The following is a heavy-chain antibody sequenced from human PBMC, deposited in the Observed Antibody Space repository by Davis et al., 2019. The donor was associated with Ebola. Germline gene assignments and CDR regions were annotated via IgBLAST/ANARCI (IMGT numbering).Heavy chain of an antibody. J-gene: IGHJ4*02. CDR2: ISGSGGST. V-gene: IGHV3-23*01. Sequence: PGGSLRLSCAGSGFTFNFYVMSWVRQAPGKGLEWVSAISGSGGSTYYADSVKGRFTISRDNSKNTLYLQMNNLRAEDTAVYYCAKGDTDYDFWSGYPLDWGQGTLVTVSS. CDR3: AKGDTDYDFWSGYPLD. CDR1: GFTFNFYV. D-gene: IGHD3-3*01.